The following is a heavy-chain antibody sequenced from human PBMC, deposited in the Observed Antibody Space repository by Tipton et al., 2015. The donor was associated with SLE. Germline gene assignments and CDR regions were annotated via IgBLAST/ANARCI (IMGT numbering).Heavy chain of an antibody. CDR2: TYFRSKWTN. J-gene: IGHJ6*02. V-gene: IGHV6-1*01. CDR1: GDSVSSNSAA. CDR3: ARDPHYCQSCMDV. Sequence: TLSLTCGISGDSVSSNSAAWNWVRQSPSGGLEWLGRTYFRSKWTNEYAVFVQSRITIRSDTSKNQFSLQLNSVIPEDTAVYYCARDPHYCQSCMDVWGQGP. D-gene: IGHD2-15*01.